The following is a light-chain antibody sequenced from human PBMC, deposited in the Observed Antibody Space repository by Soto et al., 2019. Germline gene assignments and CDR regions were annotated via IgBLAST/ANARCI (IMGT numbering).Light chain of an antibody. CDR3: KKYNNWPHAT. CDR1: QSISSN. J-gene: IGKJ4*01. CDR2: RTS. Sequence: EIVMTQSPATLSVSPGDRATLSCRASQSISSNLAWYQQKPGQAPRLLMFRTSSRATGFPARFSGSGSGTEFNLTISSLQSEDFGLYYCKKYNNWPHATFGGGSKVEIX. V-gene: IGKV3-15*01.